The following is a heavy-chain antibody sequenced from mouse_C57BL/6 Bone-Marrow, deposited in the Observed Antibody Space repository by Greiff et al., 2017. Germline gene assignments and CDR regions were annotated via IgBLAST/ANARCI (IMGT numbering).Heavy chain of an antibody. CDR1: GYTFTSYW. CDR2: IYPGSGST. J-gene: IGHJ1*03. CDR3: ARPYYSNYWYFDV. D-gene: IGHD2-5*01. Sequence: VQLQQSGAELVKPGASVKMSCKASGYTFTSYWITWVKQRPGQGLEWIGDIYPGSGSTNYNEKFKSKATLTVDTSSSTAYMQLSSLPSEDSAVYYCARPYYSNYWYFDVWGTGTTVTVSS. V-gene: IGHV1-55*01.